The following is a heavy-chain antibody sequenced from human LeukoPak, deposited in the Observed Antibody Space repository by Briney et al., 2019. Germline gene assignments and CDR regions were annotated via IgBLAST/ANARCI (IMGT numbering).Heavy chain of an antibody. V-gene: IGHV4-59*01. CDR1: GGSISSYY. J-gene: IGHJ6*03. D-gene: IGHD1-14*01. Sequence: SETLSLTCTVSGGSISSYYWSWIRQPPGKGLEWIGYIYYSGSTNYNPSLKSRVTISVDTSKNQFSLKLSSVTAADTAVYYCARGDPGVYYYYMDVWGKGTTVTVSS. CDR3: ARGDPGVYYYYMDV. CDR2: IYYSGST.